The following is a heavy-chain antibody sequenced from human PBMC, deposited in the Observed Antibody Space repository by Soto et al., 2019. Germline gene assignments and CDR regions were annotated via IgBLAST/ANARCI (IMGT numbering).Heavy chain of an antibody. CDR2: ISGSGGST. Sequence: GGSLRLSCAASGFTFSSYAMSWVRQAPGKGLEWVSAISGSGGSTYYADSVKGRFTISRDNSKNTLYLQMNSLRAEDTAVYYCAKDRSGGRYCSGGSCYGLGAFDIWGQGTMVTVSS. J-gene: IGHJ3*02. CDR3: AKDRSGGRYCSGGSCYGLGAFDI. V-gene: IGHV3-23*01. D-gene: IGHD2-15*01. CDR1: GFTFSSYA.